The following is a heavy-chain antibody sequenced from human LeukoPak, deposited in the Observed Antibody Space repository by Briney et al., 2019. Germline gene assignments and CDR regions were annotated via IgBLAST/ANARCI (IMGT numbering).Heavy chain of an antibody. D-gene: IGHD3-10*01. J-gene: IGHJ5*02. CDR2: IYYSGST. Sequence: SETLSLTCTVSGGSISSYYWSWIRQPPGKGLEWIGYIYYSGSTNYNPSLKSRVTISVDTSKNQFSLKLSSVTAADTAVYYCARLDYYGSGSYYNDRWGQGTLVTVSS. V-gene: IGHV4-59*08. CDR3: ARLDYYGSGSYYNDR. CDR1: GGSISSYY.